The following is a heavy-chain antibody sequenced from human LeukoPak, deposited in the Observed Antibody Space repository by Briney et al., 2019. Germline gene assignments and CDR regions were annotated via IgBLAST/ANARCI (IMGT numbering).Heavy chain of an antibody. Sequence: QSGGSLRLSCAASGFTVSSNDMSWVRQAPGKGLEWVSVIYSGGTTSYADSVKGRFTISRDNFKNTLYLQMNSLRAEDTAVYYCARDLPNIAARPYDYWGQGTLVTVSS. D-gene: IGHD6-6*01. CDR1: GFTVSSND. CDR3: ARDLPNIAARPYDY. V-gene: IGHV3-53*01. CDR2: IYSGGTT. J-gene: IGHJ4*02.